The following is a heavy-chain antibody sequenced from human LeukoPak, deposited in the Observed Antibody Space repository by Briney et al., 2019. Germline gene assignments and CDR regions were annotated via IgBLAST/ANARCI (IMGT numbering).Heavy chain of an antibody. J-gene: IGHJ4*02. CDR2: IYNSGTT. CDR1: SGSISSSIYY. Sequence: SETLSLTCSVSSGSISSSIYYWGWIRQPPGKGLEWIGYIYNSGTTKYNASLKSRVTISVDTSKNQFSLKLSSVSATDTAVYYCARHTWGIGIDCWGQGTLVTVSS. V-gene: IGHV4-61*05. CDR3: ARHTWGIGIDC. D-gene: IGHD3-16*01.